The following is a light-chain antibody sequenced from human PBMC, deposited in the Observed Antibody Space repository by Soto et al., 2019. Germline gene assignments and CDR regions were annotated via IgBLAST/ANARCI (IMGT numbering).Light chain of an antibody. Sequence: DLQMTQSPSSLSASVGDRVTITCRASQSISSYLNWYQQKPGKAPKLLIYAASSLQSGVPSRFSGRGSGTDFPLPISSLQPEDFATYYCQQSYSTPLTFGRGTKREIK. V-gene: IGKV1-39*01. CDR2: AAS. J-gene: IGKJ2*01. CDR3: QQSYSTPLT. CDR1: QSISSY.